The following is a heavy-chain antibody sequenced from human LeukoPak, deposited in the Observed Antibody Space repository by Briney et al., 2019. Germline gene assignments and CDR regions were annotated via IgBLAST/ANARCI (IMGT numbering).Heavy chain of an antibody. CDR3: ARGGSFVEY. CDR1: GFTFSNYE. CDR2: ISSGGSAV. J-gene: IGHJ4*02. D-gene: IGHD3-10*01. V-gene: IGHV3-48*03. Sequence: GGSLRLSCAASGFTFSNYEMHWVRRAPGKGLEWVSYISSGGSAVYYADSVKGRFTVSRDNAKNSLYLQMSSLRAEDTAVYYCARGGSFVEYWGQGTLVSVSS.